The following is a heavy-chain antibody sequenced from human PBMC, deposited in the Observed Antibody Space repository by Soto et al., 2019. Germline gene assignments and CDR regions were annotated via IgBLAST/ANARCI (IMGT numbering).Heavy chain of an antibody. CDR2: ISAYNGNT. V-gene: IGHV1-18*01. D-gene: IGHD2-2*01. CDR1: GGTFSSYA. J-gene: IGHJ6*02. Sequence: ASVKVSCKASGGTFSSYAISWVRQAPGQGLEWMGWISAYNGNTNYAQKLQGRVTMTTDTSTSTAYMELRSLRSDDTAVYYCARGYCSSTSCSTYGMDVWGQGTTVTVSS. CDR3: ARGYCSSTSCSTYGMDV.